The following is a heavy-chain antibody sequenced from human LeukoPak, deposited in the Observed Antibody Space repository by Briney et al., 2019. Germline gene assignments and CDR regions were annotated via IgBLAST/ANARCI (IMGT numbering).Heavy chain of an antibody. V-gene: IGHV1-24*01. CDR3: ARDRSLGPFGTTAAGSDY. J-gene: IGHJ4*02. CDR2: FDPEDGET. D-gene: IGHD6-13*01. Sequence: ASVKVSCKVSGYTLTELSMHWVRQAPGKGLEWMGGFDPEDGETIYAQKFQGRVTMTRDTSINTAYMELRSLRYDDTAVYYCARDRSLGPFGTTAAGSDYWGQGTLVTVSS. CDR1: GYTLTELS.